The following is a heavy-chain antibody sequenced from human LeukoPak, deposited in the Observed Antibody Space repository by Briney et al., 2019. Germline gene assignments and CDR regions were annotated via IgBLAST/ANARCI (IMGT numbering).Heavy chain of an antibody. D-gene: IGHD6-19*01. CDR3: AYSGVAVAEAIFDY. J-gene: IGHJ4*02. V-gene: IGHV2-5*02. Sequence: SGPTLVNPTQTLTLTCAFSGFSLSTSGVGVGWIRQPPGKALEWLALIYWDDDKRYSPSLKSRLTITKDTSKNQVVLTMTNTDPVDTATYYCAYSGVAVAEAIFDYWGQGTLVTVSS. CDR2: IYWDDDK. CDR1: GFSLSTSGVG.